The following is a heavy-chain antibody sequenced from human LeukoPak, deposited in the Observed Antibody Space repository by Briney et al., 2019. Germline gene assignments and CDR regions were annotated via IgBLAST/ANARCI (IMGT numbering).Heavy chain of an antibody. Sequence: SETLSLTCTVSGGSISSYYWSWIRQPPGKGLEWIGYIYYTGSTKYNPSFKSRVTISVDTSKNQFSLKLSSVTAADTAVYYCAKEGGSGSYYNVDYWGQGTLVTVSS. J-gene: IGHJ4*02. D-gene: IGHD3-10*01. CDR1: GGSISSYY. CDR3: AKEGGSGSYYNVDY. CDR2: IYYTGST. V-gene: IGHV4-59*01.